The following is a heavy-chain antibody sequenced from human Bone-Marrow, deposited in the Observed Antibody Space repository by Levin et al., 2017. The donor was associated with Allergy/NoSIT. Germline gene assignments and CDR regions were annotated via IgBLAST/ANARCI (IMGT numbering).Heavy chain of an antibody. V-gene: IGHV4-59*01. CDR2: TSYSGTT. CDR1: GGSMTSYH. Sequence: SETLSLTCRVSGGSMTSYHWTWIRQAPGKGLEWIGFTSYSGTTRYSPSLNSRVTLSVDTSKNQFSLKLTSVTAADTAVYYCARMGNSVFPVPQNGNNWFDPWGQGTLVTVSS. CDR3: ARMGNSVFPVPQNGNNWFDP. D-gene: IGHD4-23*01. J-gene: IGHJ5*02.